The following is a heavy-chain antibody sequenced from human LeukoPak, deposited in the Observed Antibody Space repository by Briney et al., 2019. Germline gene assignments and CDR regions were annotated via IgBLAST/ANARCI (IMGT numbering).Heavy chain of an antibody. J-gene: IGHJ4*02. CDR1: GFTFDDYA. V-gene: IGHV3-9*01. CDR2: ISWNSGSI. CDR3: AKDMARYFDWFYGR. D-gene: IGHD3-9*01. Sequence: GGSLRLSCAASGFTFDDYAMHWVRQAPGKGLEWVSGISWNSGSIGYADSVKGRFTISRDNAKNSLYLQMNSLRAEDTALYYCAKDMARYFDWFYGRWGQGTLVTVSS.